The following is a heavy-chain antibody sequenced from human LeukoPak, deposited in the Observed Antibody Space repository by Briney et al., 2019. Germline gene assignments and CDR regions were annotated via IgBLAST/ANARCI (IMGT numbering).Heavy chain of an antibody. J-gene: IGHJ4*02. Sequence: QPGGSLSLSCAASGFTVSSNYMSWVRQAPGKGLEWVSVIYSGGSTYYADSVKGRFTISRDNSKNTLYLQMNSLRAEDTAVYYCARAGQRAYFDYWGQGTLVTVSS. CDR2: IYSGGST. V-gene: IGHV3-66*02. CDR3: ARAGQRAYFDY. CDR1: GFTVSSNY.